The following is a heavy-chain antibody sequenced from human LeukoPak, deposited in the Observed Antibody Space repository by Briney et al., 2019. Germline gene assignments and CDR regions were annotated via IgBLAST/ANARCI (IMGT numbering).Heavy chain of an antibody. D-gene: IGHD3-9*01. CDR3: AKGLRYFDWLQLFDY. Sequence: GGSLRLFCAASGFTLYVYAMHWVRQATGEGVEWVSGISWYRGRIEYADSVKGRFTISRYNDKNSLYLQMNGLRAEDTALYFCAKGLRYFDWLQLFDYWGQGTLVTVSS. CDR2: ISWYRGRI. CDR1: GFTLYVYA. J-gene: IGHJ4*02. V-gene: IGHV3-9*01.